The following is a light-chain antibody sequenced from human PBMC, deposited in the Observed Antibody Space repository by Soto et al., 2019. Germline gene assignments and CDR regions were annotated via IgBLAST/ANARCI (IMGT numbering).Light chain of an antibody. CDR2: CAS. CDR3: QQYYNWPPAWT. Sequence: DIVMTQSPASLSVSPGEGVTLSCRASQSVGNDLAWYQQIAGHAPRLLIYCASTRATGVPARFSSSGSGTDFTLTISTLQSEDFAVYYCQQYYNWPPAWTFGQGTRVDIK. J-gene: IGKJ1*01. V-gene: IGKV3-15*01. CDR1: QSVGND.